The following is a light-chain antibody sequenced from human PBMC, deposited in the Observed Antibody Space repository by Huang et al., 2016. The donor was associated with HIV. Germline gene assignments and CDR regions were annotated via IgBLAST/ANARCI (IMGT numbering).Light chain of an antibody. Sequence: DIVMTQSPDSLAVSPGERATINCKSSQTVLYSLNKKNYVAWFQQKPGRPPNLLIYWATTRESGVPDRFSGSGSGTDFTLTINNLQAEDVAVYFCLQYYSVPQTFGHGTKVEIK. CDR1: QTVLYSLNKKNY. CDR2: WAT. CDR3: LQYYSVPQT. J-gene: IGKJ1*01. V-gene: IGKV4-1*01.